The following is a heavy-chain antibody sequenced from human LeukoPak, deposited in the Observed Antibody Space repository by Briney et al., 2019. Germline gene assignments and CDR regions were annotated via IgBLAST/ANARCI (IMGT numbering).Heavy chain of an antibody. CDR1: GYTFTGYY. J-gene: IGHJ4*02. V-gene: IGHV1-69*04. CDR2: IIPILGIA. CDR3: AREGWDLTTVVPGTPHYFDY. Sequence: SVKVSCKASGYTFTGYYMHWVRQAPGQGLEWMGRIIPILGIANYAQKFQGRVTITADKSTSTAYMELSSLRSEDTAVYYCAREGWDLTTVVPGTPHYFDYWGQGTLITVSS. D-gene: IGHD4-23*01.